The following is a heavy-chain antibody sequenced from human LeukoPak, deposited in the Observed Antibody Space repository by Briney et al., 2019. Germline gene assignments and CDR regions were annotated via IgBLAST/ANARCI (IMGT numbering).Heavy chain of an antibody. J-gene: IGHJ4*02. CDR3: ARDGSGRGYPGNFDY. CDR2: IRYDGSNK. CDR1: GFTFSSYG. V-gene: IGHV3-30*02. D-gene: IGHD3-10*01. Sequence: QAGGSLRLSCAASGFTFSSYGMHWVRQAPGKGLEWVAFIRYDGSNKYYADSVKGRFTISRDNPKNTLYLQMNSLRAEDTAVYYCARDGSGRGYPGNFDYWGQGTLVTVSS.